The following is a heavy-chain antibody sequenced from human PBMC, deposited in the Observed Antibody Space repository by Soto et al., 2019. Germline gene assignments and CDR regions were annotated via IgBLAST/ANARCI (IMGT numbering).Heavy chain of an antibody. D-gene: IGHD2-15*01. CDR3: AKDIIRMCSGGSCYGADP. CDR2: ISGSGGST. Sequence: GGSLRLSCAASGFTFSSYAMSWVRQAPGKGLEWVSAISGSGGSTYYADSVKGRFTISRDNSKNTLYLQMNSLRAEDTAVYYCAKDIIRMCSGGSCYGADPWGQGTLVTVSS. V-gene: IGHV3-23*01. CDR1: GFTFSSYA. J-gene: IGHJ5*02.